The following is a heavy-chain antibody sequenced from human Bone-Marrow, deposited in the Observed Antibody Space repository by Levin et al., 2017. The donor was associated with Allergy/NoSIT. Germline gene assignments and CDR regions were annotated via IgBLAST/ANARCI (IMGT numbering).Heavy chain of an antibody. CDR3: ARVRTSFGVIINDAFDM. J-gene: IGHJ3*02. CDR1: GYTFTTYS. D-gene: IGHD3-3*01. CDR2: INPNSGGT. V-gene: IGHV1-2*02. Sequence: ASVKVSCKASGYTFTTYSIHWVRQAPGQGLEWMAWINPNSGGTNYAQRFQGRVTVTRDTSINTAYMELSSLRSDDTAVYYCARVRTSFGVIINDAFDMWGQGTMVTVSS.